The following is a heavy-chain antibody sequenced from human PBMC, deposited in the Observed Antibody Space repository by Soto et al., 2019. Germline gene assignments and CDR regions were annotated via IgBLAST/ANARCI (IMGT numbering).Heavy chain of an antibody. CDR2: ISAYNGNT. CDR3: ASLNIGYCSGGSCYMYYGMDV. V-gene: IGHV1-18*01. J-gene: IGHJ6*02. CDR1: GYTFTSYG. D-gene: IGHD2-15*01. Sequence: ASVKVSCKASGYTFTSYGISWVRQAPVQGLEWMGWISAYNGNTNYAQKLQGRVTMTTDTSTSTAYMELRSLRSDDTAVYYCASLNIGYCSGGSCYMYYGMDVWGQGTTVT.